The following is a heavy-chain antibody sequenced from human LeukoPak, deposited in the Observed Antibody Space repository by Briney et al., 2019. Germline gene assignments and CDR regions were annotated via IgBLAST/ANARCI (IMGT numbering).Heavy chain of an antibody. CDR1: GYTFTSYG. CDR3: ARGQDDIVVVPAALPFDY. D-gene: IGHD2-2*01. J-gene: IGHJ4*02. CDR2: ISAYNGNT. Sequence: GASVKVSCKASGYTFTSYGISWVRQAPGQGLEWMGWISAYNGNTNYAQKLQGRVTMTTDTSTSTAYMELRSLRSDDTAVYYCARGQDDIVVVPAALPFDYWGQGTLVTVSS. V-gene: IGHV1-18*01.